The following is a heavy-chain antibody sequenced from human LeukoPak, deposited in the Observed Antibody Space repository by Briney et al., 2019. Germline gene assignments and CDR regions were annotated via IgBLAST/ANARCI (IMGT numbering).Heavy chain of an antibody. CDR1: GFTFSSYS. J-gene: IGHJ4*02. CDR2: ISSSSSYI. CDR3: ARGYSSLYYFDF. Sequence: GGSLRLSCAASGFTFSSYSMNWVRQPPGKGLEYVSSISSSSSYIYYADSVKGRFTISRDNAKNSLYLQMNSLRAEDTAVYYCARGYSSLYYFDFWGWGNVVTVSS. V-gene: IGHV3-21*01. D-gene: IGHD6-19*01.